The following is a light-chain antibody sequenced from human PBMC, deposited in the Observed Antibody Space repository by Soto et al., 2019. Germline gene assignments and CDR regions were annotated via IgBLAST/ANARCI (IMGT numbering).Light chain of an antibody. CDR2: GNN. CDR1: SSNIGSNT. V-gene: IGLV1-44*01. J-gene: IGLJ1*01. CDR3: AAWDDSLNGYV. Sequence: QSVLTQPPSANGTPRQRVTISCSGSSSNIGSNTVNWYQQLPGTAPKLLIYGNNQRPSGVPGRFSGSKSGTSASLAISGLQSEDEADYYCAAWDDSLNGYVFGTGTKVTVL.